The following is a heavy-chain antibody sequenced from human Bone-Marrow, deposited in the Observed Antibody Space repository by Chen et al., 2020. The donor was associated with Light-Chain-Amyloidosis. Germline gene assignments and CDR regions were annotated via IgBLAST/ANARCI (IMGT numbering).Heavy chain of an antibody. Sequence: EVQLEQSGPEVKKPGESLKISCKGSGYTFPNYWIGWVRQMPGKGLAWMGVISPVDSDARSSPSFEGQVTISADTSITTAYLQWRSLKASDTAMYYCARRRDGYNFDYWGQGTLVTVSS. D-gene: IGHD5-12*01. CDR3: ARRRDGYNFDY. CDR2: ISPVDSDA. J-gene: IGHJ4*02. V-gene: IGHV5-51*01. CDR1: GYTFPNYW.